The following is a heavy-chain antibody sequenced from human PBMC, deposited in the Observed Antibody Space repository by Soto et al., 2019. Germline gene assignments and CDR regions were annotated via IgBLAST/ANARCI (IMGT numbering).Heavy chain of an antibody. V-gene: IGHV4-31*03. CDR1: GGSISSGGYY. J-gene: IGHJ5*02. Sequence: PSETLSLTCTVSGGSISSGGYYWSWLRQHPGNGLEWIGYIYYSGSTYYNPSLKSRVTISVDTSKNQFSLKLSSVTAADTAVYYCARDLGYCSSTSCSDSYNWFDPWGQGTLVTVSS. D-gene: IGHD2-2*01. CDR3: ARDLGYCSSTSCSDSYNWFDP. CDR2: IYYSGST.